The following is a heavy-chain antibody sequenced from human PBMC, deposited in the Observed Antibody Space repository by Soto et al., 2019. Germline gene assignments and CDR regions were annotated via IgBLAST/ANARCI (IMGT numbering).Heavy chain of an antibody. V-gene: IGHV1-69*13. D-gene: IGHD5-18*01. J-gene: IGHJ6*02. Sequence: ASVKVSCKASGGTFSSYAISWVRQAPGQGLEWMGGIIPIFGTANYAQKFQGRVTITADESTSTAYMELSSLRSEDTAVYYCARVGTAMVYYGMDVWGQGTTVTVSS. CDR1: GGTFSSYA. CDR3: ARVGTAMVYYGMDV. CDR2: IIPIFGTA.